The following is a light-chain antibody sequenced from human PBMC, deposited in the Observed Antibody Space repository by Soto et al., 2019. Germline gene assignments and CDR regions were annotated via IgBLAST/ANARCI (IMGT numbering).Light chain of an antibody. V-gene: IGKV3-20*01. CDR2: GAS. CDR1: QSVSSSY. J-gene: IGKJ3*01. Sequence: EIVLTQSPGTLSLSPGERATLSCRASQSVSSSYLAWYQQKPGQAPRLLIYGASSRATGIPDRFSGSGSGTDFTLTISRLEPEDIAVYYCQQDGSKFTFGPGTKVDIK. CDR3: QQDGSKFT.